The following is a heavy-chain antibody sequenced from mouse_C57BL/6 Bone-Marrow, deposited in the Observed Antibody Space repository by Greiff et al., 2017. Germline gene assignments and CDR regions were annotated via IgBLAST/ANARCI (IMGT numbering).Heavy chain of an antibody. CDR2: IDPNSGGT. D-gene: IGHD1-1*01. V-gene: IGHV1-72*01. Sequence: QVQLQQPGAELVKPGASVKLSCKASGYTFTSYWMHWVKQRPGRGLEWIGRIDPNSGGTKYNEKFKSKATLTVDKPSSTAYMQLSSLTSEDSAVYYCARGIFIATVVADPYFDYWGQGTTLTVSS. CDR1: GYTFTSYW. CDR3: ARGIFIATVVADPYFDY. J-gene: IGHJ2*01.